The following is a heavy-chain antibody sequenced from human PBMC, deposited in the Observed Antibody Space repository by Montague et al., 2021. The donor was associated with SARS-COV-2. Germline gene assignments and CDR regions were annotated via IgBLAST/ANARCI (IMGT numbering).Heavy chain of an antibody. CDR3: ARGRYSSSWYGWKGMDV. D-gene: IGHD6-13*01. J-gene: IGHJ6*02. Sequence: SETRSLTCAVYGGSFSGYYWSWMRQHPGKGREWFGEINHSGSTTYNTSLQSRVTISVDTSKNQFSLKLSSVTAADTAVYYCARGRYSSSWYGWKGMDVWGQGTTVTVSS. CDR1: GGSFSGYY. CDR2: INHSGST. V-gene: IGHV4-34*01.